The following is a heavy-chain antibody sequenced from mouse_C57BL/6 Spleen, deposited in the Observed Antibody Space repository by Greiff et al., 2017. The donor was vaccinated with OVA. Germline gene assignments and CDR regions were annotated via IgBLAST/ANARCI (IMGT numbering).Heavy chain of an antibody. D-gene: IGHD2-4*01. CDR1: GYTFTSYW. V-gene: IGHV1-64*01. Sequence: QVQLQQPGAELVKPGASVKLSCKASGYTFTSYWMHWVKQRPGQGLEWIGMIHPNSGSTNYNEKFKSKATLTVDKSSSTAYMQRSSLTSEDSAVYYCARSYDYDGDWFAYWGQGTLVTVSA. J-gene: IGHJ3*01. CDR3: ARSYDYDGDWFAY. CDR2: IHPNSGST.